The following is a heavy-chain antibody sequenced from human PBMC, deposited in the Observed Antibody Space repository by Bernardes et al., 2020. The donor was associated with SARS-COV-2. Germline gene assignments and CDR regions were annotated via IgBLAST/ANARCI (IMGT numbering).Heavy chain of an antibody. Sequence: SETLSLTCTVSGGSISSAGYYWSWIRQHPGKGLEWIRYIYYSGSTYYNPSLKSRVTISVDTSKNQFSLKLSSVTAADTAVYYCARGIPQSITIFGVVIPGNWFDPWGQGTLVTVSS. CDR3: ARGIPQSITIFGVVIPGNWFDP. CDR1: GGSISSAGYY. J-gene: IGHJ5*02. CDR2: IYYSGST. D-gene: IGHD3-3*01. V-gene: IGHV4-31*03.